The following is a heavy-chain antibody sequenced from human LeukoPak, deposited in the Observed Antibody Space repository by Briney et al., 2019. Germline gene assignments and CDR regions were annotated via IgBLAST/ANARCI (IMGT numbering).Heavy chain of an antibody. CDR2: IYYSGST. CDR1: GGSISSYY. CDR3: ARDRFGNEIGFDP. J-gene: IGHJ5*02. Sequence: SETLSLTCTVSGGSISSYYWSWIRQPPGKGLEWIGYIYYSGSTNYNPSLKSRVTISVDTSKNQFSLKLSSVTAADTAVYYCARDRFGNEIGFDPWGQGTLVTVSS. V-gene: IGHV4-59*12. D-gene: IGHD1-1*01.